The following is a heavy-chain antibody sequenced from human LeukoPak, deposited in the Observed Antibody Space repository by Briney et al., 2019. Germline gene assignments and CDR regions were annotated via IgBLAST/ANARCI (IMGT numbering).Heavy chain of an antibody. J-gene: IGHJ4*02. Sequence: ASVKVSCKASGYTFTSYGISWVRQAPGQGLEWMGWISAHNGNTNYAQKLQGRVTMTTDTSTSTAYMELRSLRSDDTAVYYCAREGIADYDILTGSKPIDYWGQGTLVTVSS. V-gene: IGHV1-18*01. CDR1: GYTFTSYG. CDR3: AREGIADYDILTGSKPIDY. D-gene: IGHD3-9*01. CDR2: ISAHNGNT.